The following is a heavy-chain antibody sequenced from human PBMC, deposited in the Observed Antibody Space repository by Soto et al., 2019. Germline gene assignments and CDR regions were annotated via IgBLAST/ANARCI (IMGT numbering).Heavy chain of an antibody. Sequence: QVQLQESGPGLVKPSQTLSLTCTVSGGSISSGGYYWSWIRQHPGKGLEWIGYIYYSGSTYYNPSLKSRVTISVDTSKKQFSLKLRSVTAADTAVYYCATTEFGYYYYGMDVWGQGTTVTVSS. CDR1: GGSISSGGYY. CDR3: ATTEFGYYYYGMDV. CDR2: IYYSGST. D-gene: IGHD3-10*01. V-gene: IGHV4-31*03. J-gene: IGHJ6*02.